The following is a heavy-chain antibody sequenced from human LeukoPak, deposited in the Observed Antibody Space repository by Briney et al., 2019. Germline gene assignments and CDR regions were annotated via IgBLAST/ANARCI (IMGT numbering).Heavy chain of an antibody. V-gene: IGHV3-48*02. Sequence: GGSLRLSCAASGLTFSSHWMHWVRQAPGKGLEWVSYISSSSSTIYYADSVKGRFTISRDNAKNSLYLQMNSLRDEDTAVYYCARARASGRSGFDYWGQGTLVTVSS. J-gene: IGHJ4*02. CDR2: ISSSSSTI. CDR1: GLTFSSHW. D-gene: IGHD2-15*01. CDR3: ARARASGRSGFDY.